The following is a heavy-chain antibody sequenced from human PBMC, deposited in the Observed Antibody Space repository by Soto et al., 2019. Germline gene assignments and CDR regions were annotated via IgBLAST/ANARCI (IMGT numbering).Heavy chain of an antibody. CDR2: IIPIFGTA. CDR3: ARGYRIAVAGFDPDLDY. CDR1: GGTFSSYA. Sequence: SVKVSCKASGGTFSSYAISWVRQAPGQGLGWMGGIIPIFGTANYAQKFQGRVTITADESTSTVYMELSSLRSEDTAVYYCARGYRIAVAGFDPDLDYWGQGTLVTVSS. V-gene: IGHV1-69*13. J-gene: IGHJ4*02. D-gene: IGHD6-19*01.